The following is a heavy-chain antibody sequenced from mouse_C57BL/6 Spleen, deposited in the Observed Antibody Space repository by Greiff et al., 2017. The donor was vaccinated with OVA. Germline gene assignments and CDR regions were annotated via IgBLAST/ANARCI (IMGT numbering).Heavy chain of an antibody. CDR3: ARSSSGDLCWFAY. Sequence: QVQLQQPGTELVKPGASVKLSCKASVYTFTSYCMHCVKQRPGQGLAWIGNINPTTGSTNYNEKFKSKTTLTVYKSSSTAYMHRSSLTSEDAAVYYCARSSSGDLCWFAYWGQGTLVTVSA. J-gene: IGHJ3*01. V-gene: IGHV1-53*01. D-gene: IGHD3-2*02. CDR2: INPTTGST. CDR1: VYTFTSYC.